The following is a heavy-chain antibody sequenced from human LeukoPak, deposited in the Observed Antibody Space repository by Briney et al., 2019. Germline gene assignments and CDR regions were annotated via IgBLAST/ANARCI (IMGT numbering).Heavy chain of an antibody. Sequence: GESLKISCKGSGYSFTSYWIGWVRQMPGKGLEWMGIIYPGDSDTRYSPSFQGQVTISADKSISTAYLQWSSLKASDTAMYYCARPGALGYCTNGVCANYFDYWGQGTLVTDSS. D-gene: IGHD2-8*01. CDR3: ARPGALGYCTNGVCANYFDY. CDR2: IYPGDSDT. CDR1: GYSFTSYW. J-gene: IGHJ4*02. V-gene: IGHV5-51*01.